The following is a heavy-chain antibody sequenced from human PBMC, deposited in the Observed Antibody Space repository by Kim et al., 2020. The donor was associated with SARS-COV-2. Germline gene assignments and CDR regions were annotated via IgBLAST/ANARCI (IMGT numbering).Heavy chain of an antibody. J-gene: IGHJ4*02. V-gene: IGHV6-1*01. CDR2: TYESSKWFS. Sequence: SQTLSLTCAISGDSVSRNVVTWNWVRQSPSRGLEWLGRTYESSKWFSDYAVSVKSRIIINADPSQNQFSLVLKSVTPEDTAIYYCVRQSYSGSLGVYYFDFWGQGSLVTVSS. CDR3: VRQSYSGSLGVYYFDF. D-gene: IGHD1-26*01. CDR1: GDSVSRNVVT.